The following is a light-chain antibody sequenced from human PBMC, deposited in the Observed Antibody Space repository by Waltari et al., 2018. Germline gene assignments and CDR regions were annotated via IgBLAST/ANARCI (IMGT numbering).Light chain of an antibody. Sequence: QSALTQPRSVSGSPGQSVAFSCTGTSSDAGGYNYVSWYQQHPGKAPKLMIFDVTKRPSGVPDRFSGSKSGSTASLTISGLQAEDEADYYCCSYAGRYTSVVFGGGTKLTVL. J-gene: IGLJ2*01. CDR3: CSYAGRYTSVV. CDR2: DVT. V-gene: IGLV2-11*01. CDR1: SSDAGGYNY.